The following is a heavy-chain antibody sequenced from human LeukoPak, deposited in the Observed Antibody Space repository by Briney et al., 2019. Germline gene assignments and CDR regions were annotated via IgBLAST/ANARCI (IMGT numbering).Heavy chain of an antibody. CDR1: GFTFSDYY. D-gene: IGHD3-9*01. CDR2: ISSSSSYT. J-gene: IGHJ4*02. CDR3: AREGNDILTGYPDYFDY. V-gene: IGHV3-11*06. Sequence: PGGSLRLSCAASGFTFSDYYMSWIRQAPGKGVEWVSYISSSSSYTNCADSVKGRFTISRDNAKNSLYLQMNSLRAEDTAVYYCAREGNDILTGYPDYFDYWGQGTLVTVSS.